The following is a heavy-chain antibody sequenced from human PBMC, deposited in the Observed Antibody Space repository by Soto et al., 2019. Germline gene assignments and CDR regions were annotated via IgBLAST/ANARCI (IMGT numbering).Heavy chain of an antibody. J-gene: IGHJ4*02. V-gene: IGHV4-34*01. CDR3: ARGRAVYCSXTSCYWGSGGRVPFFDY. CDR1: GGSLSVYY. Sequence: PSETLSLTSAVYGGSLSVYYWSWIRPPEGKGLEWIGEINHGGSTNYNPTLKSRVTISVDTSKNQFTLKLSSVTAADTAVYYCARGRAVYCSXTSCYWGSGGRVPFFDYWGQGTLVTVSS. CDR2: INHGGST. D-gene: IGHD2-2*01.